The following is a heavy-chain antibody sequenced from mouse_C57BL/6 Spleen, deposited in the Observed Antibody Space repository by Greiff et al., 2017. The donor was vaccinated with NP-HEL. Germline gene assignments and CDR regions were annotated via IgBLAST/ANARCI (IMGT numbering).Heavy chain of an antibody. J-gene: IGHJ4*01. CDR3: ARFYYSRAMDY. D-gene: IGHD2-5*01. CDR2: IHPNSGST. Sequence: QVQLQQPGAELVKPGASVKLSCKASGYTFTSYWMHWVKQRPGQGLEWIGMIHPNSGSTNYNEKFKSKATLTVDKSSSTAYMQLSSLTSEDSAVYYCARFYYSRAMDYWGQGTSVTVSS. V-gene: IGHV1-64*01. CDR1: GYTFTSYW.